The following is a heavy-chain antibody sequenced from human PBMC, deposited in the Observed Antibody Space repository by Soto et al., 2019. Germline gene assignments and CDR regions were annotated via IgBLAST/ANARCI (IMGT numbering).Heavy chain of an antibody. J-gene: IGHJ4*02. V-gene: IGHV3-21*01. CDR1: GFTFSSYS. CDR3: ARSFRDHGDLVNFDY. CDR2: ISSSSSYI. D-gene: IGHD2-21*02. Sequence: EVQLVESGGGLVKPGGSLRLSCAASGFTFSSYSMNWVRQAPGKGLEWVSSISSSSSYIYYADSLKGRFTISRDNAKNSLYLQMNSLRAEDTAVYYCARSFRDHGDLVNFDYWGQGTLVTVSS.